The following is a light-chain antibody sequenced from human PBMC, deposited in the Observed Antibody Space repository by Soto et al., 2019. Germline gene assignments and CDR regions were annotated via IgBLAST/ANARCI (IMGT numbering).Light chain of an antibody. CDR2: DAS. J-gene: IGKJ1*01. Sequence: EIALTQSPATLSLSPGERATLSCRASQSVSSYLAWYQQKPGQAPRLLIYDASNRATGIPARFSGSGSGTDFTLTISSLEPEDFAVYYCQQRSNWPRGTFGQGTKVDIK. CDR3: QQRSNWPRGT. V-gene: IGKV3-11*01. CDR1: QSVSSY.